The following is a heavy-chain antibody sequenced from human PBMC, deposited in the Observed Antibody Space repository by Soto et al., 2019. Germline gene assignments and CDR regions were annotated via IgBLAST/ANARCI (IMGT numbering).Heavy chain of an antibody. V-gene: IGHV3-33*03. J-gene: IGHJ4*02. D-gene: IGHD5-18*01. CDR3: AKGNYAYNYGFDY. CDR2: IWYDGSNK. Sequence: GGSLRLSCAASGFTFSTYGMHWVRQAPGKGLEWVAVIWYDGSNKYYADSVKGRFTISRDNSKNTLYLQMNSLRAEDTAVYYCAKGNYAYNYGFDYWGQGTLVTVSS. CDR1: GFTFSTYG.